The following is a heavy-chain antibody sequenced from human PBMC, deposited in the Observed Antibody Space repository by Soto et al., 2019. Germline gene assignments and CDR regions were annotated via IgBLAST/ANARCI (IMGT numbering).Heavy chain of an antibody. V-gene: IGHV4-31*03. D-gene: IGHD6-13*01. CDR1: GGSISSGGYY. Sequence: SETLSLTCTVSGGSISSGGYYWSWIRQHPGKGLECVGYIYYSGSTYYNPSLKSRVTISVDTSKNQFSLKLSSVTAADTAVYYCARVVYSSSWVWFDPWGQGTLVTVSS. J-gene: IGHJ5*02. CDR3: ARVVYSSSWVWFDP. CDR2: IYYSGST.